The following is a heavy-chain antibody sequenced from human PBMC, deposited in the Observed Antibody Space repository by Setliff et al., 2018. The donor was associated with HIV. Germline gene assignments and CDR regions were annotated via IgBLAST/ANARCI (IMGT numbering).Heavy chain of an antibody. CDR1: GGSFSGYY. V-gene: IGHV4-34*12. CDR2: IIHSGNT. J-gene: IGHJ5*02. D-gene: IGHD3-10*01. Sequence: SETLSLTCAVYGGSFSGYYWSWIRQPPGKGLEWIGEIIHSGNTNYNPSLKSRVTVSADTTKNHFSLNLRSVTAADTALYHCAREFQASLGPPLGYNYFDPWGQGILVTASS. CDR3: AREFQASLGPPLGYNYFDP.